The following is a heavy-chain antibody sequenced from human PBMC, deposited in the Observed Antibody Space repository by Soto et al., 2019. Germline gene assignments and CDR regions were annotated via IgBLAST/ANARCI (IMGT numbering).Heavy chain of an antibody. D-gene: IGHD6-19*01. CDR3: AREVYSSGWSRWFDP. J-gene: IGHJ5*02. CDR1: GYTFTSYG. V-gene: IGHV1-18*01. CDR2: ISAYNGNT. Sequence: ASVKVSCKASGYTFTSYGISWVRQAPGQGLEWKGWISAYNGNTNYAQKLQGRVTMTTDASTSTAYMELRSLRSDDTAVYYCAREVYSSGWSRWFDPWGQGTLVTVSS.